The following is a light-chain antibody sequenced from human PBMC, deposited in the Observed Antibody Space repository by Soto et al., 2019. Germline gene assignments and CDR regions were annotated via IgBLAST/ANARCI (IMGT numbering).Light chain of an antibody. CDR2: EVS. V-gene: IGLV2-23*02. CDR3: CSYAGSSPSSV. CDR1: SSDVGSYNL. Sequence: QSALTQPASVSGSPGQSITISCTGTSSDVGSYNLVSWYQQHPGKAPKLMIYEVSKRPSGVSNRFSGSKSGNTASLTISGLQAEDEADYYCCSYAGSSPSSVFGGGTKLTVL. J-gene: IGLJ3*02.